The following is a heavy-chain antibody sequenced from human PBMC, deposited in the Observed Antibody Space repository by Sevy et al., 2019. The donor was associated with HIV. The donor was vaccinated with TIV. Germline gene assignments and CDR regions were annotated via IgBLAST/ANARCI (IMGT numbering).Heavy chain of an antibody. CDR1: GGSISNFY. CDR2: IYYSAST. CDR3: AREPPYYDILSGYSYGMDV. J-gene: IGHJ6*02. Sequence: SETLSLTCTVSGGSISNFYWSWIRQPPGKGLEWIGNIYYSASTNYNPSLKSLVTISVDTSKNQLSLRLNSVTAADTAVYYCAREPPYYDILSGYSYGMDVWGQGTTVTVSS. V-gene: IGHV4-59*01. D-gene: IGHD3-9*01.